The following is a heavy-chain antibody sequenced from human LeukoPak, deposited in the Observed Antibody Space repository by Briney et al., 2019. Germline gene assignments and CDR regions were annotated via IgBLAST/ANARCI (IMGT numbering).Heavy chain of an antibody. Sequence: GGSLRLSCITSGFTLGDYAMNWVRQAPGKGLEWVGFITSQAYGGTTEYAASVKGRFTISRDDSKSIAYLQMNSLKTEDTAMYYCTRMRYCSAGSCSLDCWGQGTLVTVSS. CDR1: GFTLGDYA. V-gene: IGHV3-49*04. CDR3: TRMRYCSAGSCSLDC. D-gene: IGHD2-15*01. CDR2: ITSQAYGGTT. J-gene: IGHJ4*02.